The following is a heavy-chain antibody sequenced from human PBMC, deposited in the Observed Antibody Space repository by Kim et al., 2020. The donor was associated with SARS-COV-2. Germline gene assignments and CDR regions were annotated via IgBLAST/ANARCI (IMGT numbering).Heavy chain of an antibody. D-gene: IGHD3-3*01. CDR2: IKQDGSEK. CDR1: GFTFSSYW. V-gene: IGHV3-7*01. J-gene: IGHJ6*02. CDR3: ARDEYYDFWSGYYNNYGMDV. Sequence: GGSLRLSCAASGFTFSSYWMSWVRQAPGKGLDWVANIKQDGSEKYYVDSVKGRFTISRDNAKNSLYLQMNSLRAEDTAVYYCARDEYYDFWSGYYNNYGMDVWGQGTTVTVSS.